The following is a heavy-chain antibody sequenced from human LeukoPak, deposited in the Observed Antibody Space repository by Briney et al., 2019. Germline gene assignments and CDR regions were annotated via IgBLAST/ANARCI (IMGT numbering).Heavy chain of an antibody. CDR3: ARGRRYHYFDY. J-gene: IGHJ4*02. Sequence: ASVRVSCKASGGTFSSYAISWVRQAPGQGLEWMGGIIPIFGTANYAQKFQGRVTITADESTSTAYMELSSLRSEDTAVYYCARGRRYHYFDYWGQGTLVTVSS. V-gene: IGHV1-69*13. CDR1: GGTFSSYA. CDR2: IIPIFGTA. D-gene: IGHD1-14*01.